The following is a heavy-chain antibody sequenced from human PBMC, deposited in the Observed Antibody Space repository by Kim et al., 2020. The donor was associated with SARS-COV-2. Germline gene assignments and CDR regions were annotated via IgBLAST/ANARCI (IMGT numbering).Heavy chain of an antibody. V-gene: IGHV3-7*03. CDR3: VREGKSRVATTLY. D-gene: IGHD5-12*01. Sequence: YVDSVKGRFTISRDNAKNSLYLQMNSLRSDDAAVYYCVREGKSRVATTLYWGQGTLVTVSS. J-gene: IGHJ4*02.